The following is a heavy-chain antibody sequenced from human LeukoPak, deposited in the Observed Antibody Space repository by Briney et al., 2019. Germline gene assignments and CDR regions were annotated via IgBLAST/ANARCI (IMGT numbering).Heavy chain of an antibody. V-gene: IGHV1-2*04. Sequence: ASVKVSCKASGYTFTGYYMHWVRQAPGQGLEWMGWINPNSGGTNYAQKFQGWVSMTRDTSISTAYMELSRLRSDDTAVYYCAREWELQSLDYWGQGTLVTVSS. J-gene: IGHJ4*02. D-gene: IGHD1-26*01. CDR2: INPNSGGT. CDR3: AREWELQSLDY. CDR1: GYTFTGYY.